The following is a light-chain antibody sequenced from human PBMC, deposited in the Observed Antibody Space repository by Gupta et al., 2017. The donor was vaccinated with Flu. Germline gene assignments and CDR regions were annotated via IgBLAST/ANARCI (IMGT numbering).Light chain of an antibody. J-gene: IGKJ3*01. V-gene: IGKV3-11*01. CDR1: QSVSSY. Sequence: EIVLTQSPAPLSLSPGERATLSCRASQSVSSYLAWYQQKPGQAPRLLIYDASNRATGIPARFSGSGSGTDFTLTISSLEPEDFAVYDCQQRSNWPQTFGPGTKVDIK. CDR3: QQRSNWPQT. CDR2: DAS.